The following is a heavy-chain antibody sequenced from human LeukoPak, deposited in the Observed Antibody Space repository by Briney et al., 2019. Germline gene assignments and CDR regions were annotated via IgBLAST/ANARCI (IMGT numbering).Heavy chain of an antibody. CDR3: ARDQALFGDGAYYYYYGMDV. D-gene: IGHD3-10*02. Sequence: GGSLRLSCAASGFTFSSYWMSWVRQAPGKGLEWVANIKQDGSEKYYVDSVKGRFTISRDNAKNSLYLQMNSLRAEDTAVYYCARDQALFGDGAYYYYYGMDVWGKGTTVTVSS. J-gene: IGHJ6*04. CDR2: IKQDGSEK. V-gene: IGHV3-7*03. CDR1: GFTFSSYW.